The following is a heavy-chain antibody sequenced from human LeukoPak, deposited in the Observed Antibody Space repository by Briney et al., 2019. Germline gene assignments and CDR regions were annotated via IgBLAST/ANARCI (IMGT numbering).Heavy chain of an antibody. CDR3: VRTPPNWGADF. D-gene: IGHD7-27*01. Sequence: ASVKVSCKDSGYTFTSYDINWMRQATGQGLEWMGWMSPNSGNTGYAQKFQGRVTMTRDTSTGTAYLELSSLRSEDSAVYYCVRTPPNWGADFWGQGTLVPVSS. V-gene: IGHV1-8*01. CDR1: GYTFTSYD. CDR2: MSPNSGNT. J-gene: IGHJ4*02.